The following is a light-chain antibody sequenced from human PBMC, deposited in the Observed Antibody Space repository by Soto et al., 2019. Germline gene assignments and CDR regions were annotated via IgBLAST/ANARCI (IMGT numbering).Light chain of an antibody. CDR2: DAS. CDR3: QHYSGYPFT. CDR1: QSISNW. V-gene: IGKV1-5*01. Sequence: DIQMTQSPSTLSASVGDRVTITCRASQSISNWLAWYQQKPGKAPKLLIYDASNLHRGVPSTFSGSGSGTEFTLTISSLRPDDFAIYYCQHYSGYPFTFGPGTKLDIK. J-gene: IGKJ3*01.